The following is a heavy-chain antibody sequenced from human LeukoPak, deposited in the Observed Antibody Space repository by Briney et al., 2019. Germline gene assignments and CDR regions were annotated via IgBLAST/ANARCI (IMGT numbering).Heavy chain of an antibody. Sequence: AGGSLRLSCAASGFTFSNYAMSWVRQAPGKGLAWVSGISGDGGSTYYADSVKGRFTISRDNSKNTLYLQMNSLRADDTAVYHCARQGGPENNWFDPWGQGTLVTVSS. J-gene: IGHJ5*02. CDR3: ARQGGPENNWFDP. CDR1: GFTFSNYA. D-gene: IGHD3-16*01. CDR2: ISGDGGST. V-gene: IGHV3-23*01.